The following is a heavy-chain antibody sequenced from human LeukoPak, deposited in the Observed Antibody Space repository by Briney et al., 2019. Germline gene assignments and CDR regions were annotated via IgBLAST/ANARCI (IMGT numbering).Heavy chain of an antibody. J-gene: IGHJ4*02. V-gene: IGHV3-23*01. CDR2: TSGGDYTT. CDR1: GFTFSSYD. CDR3: AKTSGYSGEYPLKH. D-gene: IGHD1-26*01. Sequence: GGSLRLSCAASGFTFSSYDMSWVRQAPGKGLEWVSLTSGGDYTTYYGDSVKGRFTISRDSSKNTLYLQMNSLRVEDTAVYYCAKTSGYSGEYPLKHWGQGALVTVSS.